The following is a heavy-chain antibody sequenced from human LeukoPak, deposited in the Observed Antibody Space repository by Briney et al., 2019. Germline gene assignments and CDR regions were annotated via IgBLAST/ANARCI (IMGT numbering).Heavy chain of an antibody. CDR3: AAEVGYSNSWYGMDV. D-gene: IGHD6-13*01. V-gene: IGHV1-46*01. J-gene: IGHJ6*02. Sequence: ASVTVSCKASGYTFTTYYMHWVRQAPGQGLEWMAIINPNGGSTTYAQKFQGRVTITRDMSTSTAYMELSSLRSEDTAVYYCAAEVGYSNSWYGMDVWGQGTTVTVSS. CDR2: INPNGGST. CDR1: GYTFTTYY.